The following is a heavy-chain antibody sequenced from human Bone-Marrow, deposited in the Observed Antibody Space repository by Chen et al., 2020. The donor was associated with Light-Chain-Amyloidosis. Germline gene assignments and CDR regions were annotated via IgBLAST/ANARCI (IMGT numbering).Heavy chain of an antibody. CDR3: ANTGGAVNPYFYYYYMDV. J-gene: IGHJ6*03. CDR1: GFTFSSYA. CDR2: ISVSGGST. D-gene: IGHD3-10*01. Sequence: EVQLLESGGGLVQPGGSLRLSCAASGFTFSSYAMPWVRQAPGKGLEWVSTISVSGGSTYCADTVKGRFTISRDNSKNTLYLQMNSLRAEDTAVYYCANTGGAVNPYFYYYYMDVWGRGTTVTVSS. V-gene: IGHV3-23*01.